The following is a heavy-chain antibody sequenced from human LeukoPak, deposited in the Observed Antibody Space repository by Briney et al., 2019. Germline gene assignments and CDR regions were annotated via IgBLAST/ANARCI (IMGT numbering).Heavy chain of an antibody. Sequence: GGSLRLSCAASGFTFSSYWMSWVRQAPGKGREGLANIKTEGSEKYYVDSVKGRFTISRDNAKNSLYLQMSSLRAKDTAVYYCARDRSSSWSIYYYYYYMDVWGKGTTVTVSS. CDR3: ARDRSSSWSIYYYYYYMDV. CDR1: GFTFSSYW. J-gene: IGHJ6*03. D-gene: IGHD6-13*01. V-gene: IGHV3-7*01. CDR2: IKTEGSEK.